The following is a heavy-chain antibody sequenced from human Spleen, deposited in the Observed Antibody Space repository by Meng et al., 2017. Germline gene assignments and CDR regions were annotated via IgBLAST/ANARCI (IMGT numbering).Heavy chain of an antibody. V-gene: IGHV3-48*03. D-gene: IGHD2-21*02. CDR1: GFTFSNHE. Sequence: GESLKISCAASGFTFSNHEMNWVRQAPGKGLEWVSYIGSAGTTIYYADSVKGRFTISRDNAKNSLSLQMNSLRAEDTAVYYCARDPVVTTRRWYFDLLGRGTLVTVSS. CDR2: IGSAGTTI. CDR3: ARDPVVTTRRWYFDL. J-gene: IGHJ2*01.